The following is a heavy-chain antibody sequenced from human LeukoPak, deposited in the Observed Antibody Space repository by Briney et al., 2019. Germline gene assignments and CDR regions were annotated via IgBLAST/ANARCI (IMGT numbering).Heavy chain of an antibody. D-gene: IGHD1-26*01. CDR1: GFXFSTYW. Sequence: GGSLRLSCAASGFXFSTYWMHWVRQAPGKGLVWVSRINTDGSTKTYADPVKGRFTISRDNAKNTLYLQMNSLRAEDTAVYYCIRALGSYSDYWGQGTLVTVSS. CDR2: INTDGSTK. V-gene: IGHV3-74*03. CDR3: IRALGSYSDY. J-gene: IGHJ4*02.